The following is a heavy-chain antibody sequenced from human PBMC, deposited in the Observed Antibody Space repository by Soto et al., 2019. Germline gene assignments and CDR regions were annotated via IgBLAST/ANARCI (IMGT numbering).Heavy chain of an antibody. D-gene: IGHD2-21*01. Sequence: GGSLRLSCAASGFTFSSYGMHWVRQAPGKGLEWVAVIWYDGSNKYYADSVKGRFTISRDNSKNTLYLQMNSLRAEDTAVYYCARGLIQTKYYYYYYGMDVWGQGTTVTVSS. CDR3: ARGLIQTKYYYYYYGMDV. J-gene: IGHJ6*02. V-gene: IGHV3-33*01. CDR2: IWYDGSNK. CDR1: GFTFSSYG.